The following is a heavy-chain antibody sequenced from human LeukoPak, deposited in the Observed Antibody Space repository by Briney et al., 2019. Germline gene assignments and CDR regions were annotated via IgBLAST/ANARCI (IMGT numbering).Heavy chain of an antibody. CDR1: GFSFSSYG. CDR3: ARTPSAYGCFDY. Sequence: GGSLRLSCVGSGFSFSSYGMTWVRQAPGKGLEWVSAISGSGESTYNAGSVQGRFTISRDNSKNTLYLQMNSLRAEDTAVYYCARTPSAYGCFDYWGQGTLVTVSS. V-gene: IGHV3-23*01. CDR2: ISGSGEST. J-gene: IGHJ4*02. D-gene: IGHD3-16*01.